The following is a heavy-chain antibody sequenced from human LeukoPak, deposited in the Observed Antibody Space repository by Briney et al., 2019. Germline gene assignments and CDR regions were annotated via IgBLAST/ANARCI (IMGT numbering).Heavy chain of an antibody. V-gene: IGHV4-39*01. D-gene: IGHD6-19*01. CDR1: GGSISSSRDY. CDR3: ARYGSSGAFDY. CDR2: IYYSGST. Sequence: NPSETRSLTCTVSGGSISSSRDYWGWIRQPPGTGLEWIGSIYYSGSTFYNPSLKRRVTLSVDTSKNQFSLKLSSVTAADTAVYYCARYGSSGAFDYWGQGTLVTVSS. J-gene: IGHJ4*02.